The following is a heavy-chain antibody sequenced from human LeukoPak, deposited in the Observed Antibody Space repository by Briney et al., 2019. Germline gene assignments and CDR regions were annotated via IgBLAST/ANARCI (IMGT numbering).Heavy chain of an antibody. V-gene: IGHV3-66*01. CDR3: ARDTSY. Sequence: GRSLRLSCAASGFTFDDYAMHWVRQAPGKGLEWVSVIYSGGSTYYADSVKGRFTISRDNSKNTLYLQMNSLRAEDTAVYYCARDTSYWGQGTLVTVSS. CDR1: GFTFDDYA. D-gene: IGHD3-16*01. J-gene: IGHJ4*02. CDR2: IYSGGST.